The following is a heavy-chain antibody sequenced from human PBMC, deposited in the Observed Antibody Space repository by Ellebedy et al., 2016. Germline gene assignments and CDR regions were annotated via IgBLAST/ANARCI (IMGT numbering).Heavy chain of an antibody. D-gene: IGHD6-13*01. V-gene: IGHV3-23*01. CDR2: ISGSGAGT. CDR1: GFTFSNAW. J-gene: IGHJ4*02. CDR3: AKDLGYSTSWYSPFDY. Sequence: GESLKISCAASGFTFSNAWMNWVRQAPGRGLEWVSTISGSGAGTYYADSVKGRFTISRDNSKNTLFLQMNSLRAEDTAVYYCAKDLGYSTSWYSPFDYWGQGTLVTVSS.